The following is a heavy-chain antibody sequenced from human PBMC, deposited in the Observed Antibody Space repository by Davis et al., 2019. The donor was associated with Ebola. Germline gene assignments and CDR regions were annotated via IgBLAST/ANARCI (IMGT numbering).Heavy chain of an antibody. CDR2: ISGSGGST. CDR3: AIEGYYYGSGSPSSFDP. J-gene: IGHJ5*02. CDR1: GFTFSSYA. D-gene: IGHD3-10*01. Sequence: PGGSLRLSCAASGFTFSSYAMSWVRQAPGKGLEWVSAISGSGGSTYYADSVKGRFTISRDNSKNTLYLQMNSLRAEDTAVYYCAIEGYYYGSGSPSSFDPWGQGTLVTVSP. V-gene: IGHV3-23*01.